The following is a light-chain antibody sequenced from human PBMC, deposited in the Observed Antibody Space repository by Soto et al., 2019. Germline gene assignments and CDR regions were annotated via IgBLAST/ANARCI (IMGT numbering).Light chain of an antibody. CDR1: SGSVSTSYY. CDR3: LLYMGSGLGV. J-gene: IGLJ3*02. CDR2: NTN. V-gene: IGLV8-61*01. Sequence: QAVVTQEPSFSVSPGRTVTLTCGLSSGSVSTSYYPNWYQQTPGQAPRTLIYNTNIRSSGLPDRFSGSILENKAALTITGAQADDDSDYYCLLYMGSGLGVFGGGTKLTVL.